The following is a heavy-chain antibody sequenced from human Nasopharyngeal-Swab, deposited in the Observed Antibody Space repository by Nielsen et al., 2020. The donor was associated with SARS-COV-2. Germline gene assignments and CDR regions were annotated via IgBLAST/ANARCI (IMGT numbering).Heavy chain of an antibody. V-gene: IGHV1-18*04. CDR3: AQTGTTVDWFDP. J-gene: IGHJ5*02. D-gene: IGHD1-7*01. CDR1: GYTFTSYG. Sequence: ASVKVSCKASGYTFTSYGISWVRQAPGQGLEWMGWISAYNGNTNYAQKLQGRVTMTTDASTSTAYMELRSLRSDDTAVYYCAQTGTTVDWFDPWGQGTLVTVSS. CDR2: ISAYNGNT.